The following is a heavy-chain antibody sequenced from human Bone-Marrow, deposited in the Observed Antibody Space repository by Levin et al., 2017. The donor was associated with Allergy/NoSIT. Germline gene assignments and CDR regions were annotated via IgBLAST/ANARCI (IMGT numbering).Heavy chain of an antibody. Sequence: GGSLRLSCAASGFTFSDYYMSWIRQAPGKGLEWVSYISSSGSTIYYADSVKGRFTISRDNAKNSLYLQMNSLRAEDTAVYYCARVTDFWSGYRVPSYGMDVWGQGTTVTVSS. D-gene: IGHD3-3*01. CDR2: ISSSGSTI. CDR1: GFTFSDYY. J-gene: IGHJ6*02. CDR3: ARVTDFWSGYRVPSYGMDV. V-gene: IGHV3-11*01.